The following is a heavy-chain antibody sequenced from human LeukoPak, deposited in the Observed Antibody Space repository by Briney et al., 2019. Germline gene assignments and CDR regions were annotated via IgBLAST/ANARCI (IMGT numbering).Heavy chain of an antibody. CDR1: GYSISSGYY. J-gene: IGHJ2*01. V-gene: IGHV4-38-2*02. Sequence: SETLSLTCTVSGYSISSGYYWGWIRQPPGKGLEWIGSMYHSGSTNYNPSLKSRVTMSVDTSKNQFSLKLSSVTAADTAVYYCASETLPPHWYFDLWGRGTLVTVSS. CDR3: ASETLPPHWYFDL. CDR2: MYHSGST.